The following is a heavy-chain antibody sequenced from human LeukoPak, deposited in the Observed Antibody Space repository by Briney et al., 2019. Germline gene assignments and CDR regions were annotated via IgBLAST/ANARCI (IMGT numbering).Heavy chain of an antibody. CDR2: IQQDGSEK. J-gene: IGHJ3*02. V-gene: IGHV3-7*01. D-gene: IGHD2-2*01. CDR3: ARALSTSWYDAFDI. Sequence: GGSLRLSCAASGFTFSSHAMSWVRQAPGKGLEWVSNIQQDGSEKYYVDSVKGRFTISRDNAKNSLYLQMNSLRVEDTAAYYCARALSTSWYDAFDIWGQGTMVTVSS. CDR1: GFTFSSHA.